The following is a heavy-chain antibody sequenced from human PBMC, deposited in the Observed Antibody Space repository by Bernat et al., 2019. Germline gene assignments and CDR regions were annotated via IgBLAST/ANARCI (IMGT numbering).Heavy chain of an antibody. J-gene: IGHJ6*03. CDR1: GGSISSYY. D-gene: IGHD2-15*01. CDR2: IYYSGST. V-gene: IGHV4-59*01. Sequence: QVQLQESGPGLVKPSETLSLTCTVSGGSISSYYWSWIRQPPGKGLERIGYIYYSGSTNYNPSLKSRVTISVDTSKNQFSLKLSSVTAADTAVYYCARGYCSGGSCLANYYYYYYMDVWGKGTTVTVSS. CDR3: ARGYCSGGSCLANYYYYYYMDV.